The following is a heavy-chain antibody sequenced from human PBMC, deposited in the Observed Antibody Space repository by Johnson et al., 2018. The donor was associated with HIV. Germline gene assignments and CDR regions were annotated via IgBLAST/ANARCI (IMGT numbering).Heavy chain of an antibody. CDR3: ARGLGSRSAFDI. V-gene: IGHV3-11*04. J-gene: IGHJ3*02. CDR2: ISSSGSTI. Sequence: QVQLVESGGGLVQPGRSLRLSCAASGFTFRDHYMSWIRQAPGKGLEWVADISSSGSTIYYADSVKGRFTISRDNSKNTLYLQMNSVRAEDTAVYYCARGLGSRSAFDIWGQGTMVTVSS. CDR1: GFTFRDHY. D-gene: IGHD2-2*01.